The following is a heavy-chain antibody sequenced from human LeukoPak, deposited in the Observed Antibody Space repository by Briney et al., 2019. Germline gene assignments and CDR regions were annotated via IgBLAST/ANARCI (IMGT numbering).Heavy chain of an antibody. CDR2: IRGNGET. Sequence: PGGSLRLSCAASGLSFSSFAMSWVRQGPARGLEWFSSIRGNGETFCADSVKGRFTLSSDSSRNTVYFQLNNLRVEDTAIYYCAKASWVSSTDAVRWGQGTLVTVSS. CDR1: GLSFSSFA. CDR3: AKASWVSSTDAVR. J-gene: IGHJ4*02. D-gene: IGHD3-16*01. V-gene: IGHV3-23*01.